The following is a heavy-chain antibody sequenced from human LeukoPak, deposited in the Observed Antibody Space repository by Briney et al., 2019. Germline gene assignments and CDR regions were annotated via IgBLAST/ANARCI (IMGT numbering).Heavy chain of an antibody. J-gene: IGHJ4*02. CDR1: GYTFTAYY. CDR2: INPNSGGA. Sequence: ASVKVSCKASGYTFTAYYMHWVRQAPGQGLEWMGWINPNSGGAHYAQRFQGRVSMTRDTSISTIYMELSRLTSGDTAVYYCARQASGGWYYDYWGQGTLVTVSS. CDR3: ARQASGGWYYDY. D-gene: IGHD6-19*01. V-gene: IGHV1-2*02.